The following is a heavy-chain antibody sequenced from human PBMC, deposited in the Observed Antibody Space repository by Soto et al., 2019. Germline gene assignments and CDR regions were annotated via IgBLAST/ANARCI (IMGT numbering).Heavy chain of an antibody. Sequence: PSETLSLTCIVSGGSIRSYYWSWIRQSPEKGLEWIGYFYHSGNSNYNPSLKSRVTISVDTSKNQLSLSLRSVTAADTAVYFCARIYSVDTYGYVNGGLDVWGQGTKVTVYS. J-gene: IGHJ6*02. CDR2: FYHSGNS. V-gene: IGHV4-59*01. CDR1: GGSIRSYY. D-gene: IGHD5-18*01. CDR3: ARIYSVDTYGYVNGGLDV.